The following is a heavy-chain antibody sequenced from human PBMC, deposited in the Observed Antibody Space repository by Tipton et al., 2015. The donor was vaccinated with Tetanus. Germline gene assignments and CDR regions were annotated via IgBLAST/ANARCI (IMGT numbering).Heavy chain of an antibody. CDR3: ARANNDYPKKGPFDS. Sequence: GLVKPSETLSLTCTVSGGSVGRGAYYWSWIRQPPGKGLEWMGNVHHNGSRNLNPSLKSRLAISADTSKNQFSLNLRSVITADTTVYYCARANNDYPKKGPFDSWGQGIPVIVSA. D-gene: IGHD5-12*01. J-gene: IGHJ4*02. CDR2: VHHNGSR. CDR1: GGSVGRGAYY. V-gene: IGHV4-61*08.